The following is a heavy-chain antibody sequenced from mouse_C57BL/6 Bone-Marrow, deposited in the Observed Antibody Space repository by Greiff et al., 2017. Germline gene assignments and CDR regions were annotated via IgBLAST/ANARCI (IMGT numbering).Heavy chain of an antibody. CDR3: ARPQFAY. CDR2: LYPGSGST. J-gene: IGHJ3*01. CDR1: GYTFTSYW. Sequence: QVQLQQPGAELVKPGASVKMSCKASGYTFTSYWITWVKQRPGQGLEWIGDLYPGSGSTNYNEKFKSKATLTVDTSSRTAYMQLSSLTSEDSAVYYCARPQFAYWGQGTLVTVSA. V-gene: IGHV1-55*01.